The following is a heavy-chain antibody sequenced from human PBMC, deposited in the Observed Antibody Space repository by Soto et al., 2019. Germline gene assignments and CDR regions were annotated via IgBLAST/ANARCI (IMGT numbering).Heavy chain of an antibody. Sequence: EVQLVESGGGLVKPGGSLRLSCAASGFTFSSYSMNWVRQAPGKGLEWVSSISSSSSYIYYADSVKCRFTISRDNAKNSQYLQMNSLRADDTAVYYCARLGDVRTESYYYYYYMDVWGKGTTVTVSS. V-gene: IGHV3-21*01. D-gene: IGHD3-16*01. CDR2: ISSSSSYI. CDR1: GFTFSSYS. J-gene: IGHJ6*03. CDR3: ARLGDVRTESYYYYYYMDV.